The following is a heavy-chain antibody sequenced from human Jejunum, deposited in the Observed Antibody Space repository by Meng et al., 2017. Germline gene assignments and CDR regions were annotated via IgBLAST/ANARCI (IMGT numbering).Heavy chain of an antibody. CDR3: ARGSRGYSYG. D-gene: IGHD5-18*01. CDR1: GGSVSSGSYY. CDR2: IYYGGTT. J-gene: IGHJ4*02. V-gene: IGHV4-61*01. Sequence: QVQVQESGPGLVRPSETLSLTFTGSGGSVSSGSYYWSWIRQPPGKGLEWIGYIYYGGTTNYNPSLKSRVTISADTSKNQFSLKLSSVTAADTAVYYCARGSRGYSYGWGQGTLVTVSS.